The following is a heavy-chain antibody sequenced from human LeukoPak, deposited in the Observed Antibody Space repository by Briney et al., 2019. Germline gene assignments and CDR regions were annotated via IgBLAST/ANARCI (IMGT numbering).Heavy chain of an antibody. J-gene: IGHJ4*02. CDR3: AREYYDFWSGYSPNIQKSYYFDY. CDR1: GFAFSVYG. D-gene: IGHD3-3*01. Sequence: PGRSLRLSCAASGFAFSVYGMHWVRQAPGKGLEWVAVIGHDGSYKLYADSVKGRFTISRDNSKNTLYLQMDSLRAEDTAVYYCAREYYDFWSGYSPNIQKSYYFDYWGQGTLVTVSS. V-gene: IGHV3-33*01. CDR2: IGHDGSYK.